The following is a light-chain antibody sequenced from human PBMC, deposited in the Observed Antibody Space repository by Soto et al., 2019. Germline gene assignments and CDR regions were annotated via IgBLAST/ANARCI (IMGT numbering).Light chain of an antibody. Sequence: SYELTQPPSMSVSPGQTATIACSGDKLGDKYVCWYQQKSGESPILVIYQDTKRPSGIPERFSGSNSGSTATLTISGTQSIDEADYYCQAWDGGTVVFGGWTKVTVL. CDR2: QDT. CDR1: KLGDKY. J-gene: IGLJ2*01. CDR3: QAWDGGTVV. V-gene: IGLV3-1*01.